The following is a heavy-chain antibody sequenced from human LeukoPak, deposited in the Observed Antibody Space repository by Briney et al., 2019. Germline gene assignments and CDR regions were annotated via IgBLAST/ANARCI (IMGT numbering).Heavy chain of an antibody. V-gene: IGHV4-34*01. J-gene: IGHJ4*02. Sequence: SETLSLTCAVYGGSFSGYYWSWIRQPPGKGLEWIGEINHSGSTNYNPSLKSRVTISVDTSKNQFSLKLSSVTAADTAVYYCARPGRDGYNDFDYWGQGTLVTVSS. CDR3: ARPGRDGYNDFDY. CDR2: INHSGST. CDR1: GGSFSGYY. D-gene: IGHD5-24*01.